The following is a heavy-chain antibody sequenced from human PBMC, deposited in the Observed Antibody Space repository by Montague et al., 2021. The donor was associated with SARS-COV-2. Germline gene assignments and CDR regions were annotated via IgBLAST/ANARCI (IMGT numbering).Heavy chain of an antibody. D-gene: IGHD3-22*01. J-gene: IGHJ4*02. Sequence: SETLSLTCAVYGESFSGYYWTWIRQPPGKGLEWIVEINHRGSTKYNPSLKSRVTISADTSKNQFSLRLSSVTAADTAVYYCARGHQGATMIVVVMVGEQYYFDYWGQGTLVTVSS. CDR3: ARGHQGATMIVVVMVGEQYYFDY. CDR1: GESFSGYY. V-gene: IGHV4-34*01. CDR2: INHRGST.